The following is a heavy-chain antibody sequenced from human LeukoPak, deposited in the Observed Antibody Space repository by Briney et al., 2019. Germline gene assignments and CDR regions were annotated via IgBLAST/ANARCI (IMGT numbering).Heavy chain of an antibody. CDR2: IIPIFGTA. V-gene: IGHV1-69*06. D-gene: IGHD1-14*01. Sequence: SVKVSCKASGGTFSSYAISWVRQAPGQGLEWMGGIIPIFGTANYAQKFQGRVTITADKSTSTAYMELSSLRSEDTAVYYCASSPGPPTSYYYYYMDVWGKGTTVTVSS. J-gene: IGHJ6*03. CDR1: GGTFSSYA. CDR3: ASSPGPPTSYYYYYMDV.